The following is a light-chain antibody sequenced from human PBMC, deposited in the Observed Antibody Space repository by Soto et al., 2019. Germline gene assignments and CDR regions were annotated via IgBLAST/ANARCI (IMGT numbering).Light chain of an antibody. CDR1: QSVTSNY. CDR2: GES. J-gene: IGKJ1*01. V-gene: IGKV3-20*01. CDR3: QHYVTSHTT. Sequence: EIVLTQSPGTLSLSPGERATLSCGASQSVTSNYLAWYQQKPGQAPRLLIFGESIRVTGSPDRFIGSGSGTDFTLTISRLAPEDFSVYYCQHYVTSHTTFGQGTKVEVK.